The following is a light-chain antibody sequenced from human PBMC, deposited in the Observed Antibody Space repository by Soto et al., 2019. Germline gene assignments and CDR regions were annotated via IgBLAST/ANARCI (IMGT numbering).Light chain of an antibody. CDR2: GAS. J-gene: IGKJ4*01. Sequence: EIVLTQSPGTLSLSPGERATLSCRASESVSDNYLAWYQQRSGQAPRLVIYGASSRASAVPDRFSGSGTGANFSLTSSRLQPEDFAVYYCQQYGSSPRTFGGGTKVEIK. CDR1: ESVSDNY. CDR3: QQYGSSPRT. V-gene: IGKV3-20*01.